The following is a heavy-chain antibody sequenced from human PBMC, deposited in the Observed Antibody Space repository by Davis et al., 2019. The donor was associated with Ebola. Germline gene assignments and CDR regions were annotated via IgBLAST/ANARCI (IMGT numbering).Heavy chain of an antibody. D-gene: IGHD2-2*01. V-gene: IGHV3-21*01. CDR1: GFTFSSYS. J-gene: IGHJ5*02. CDR3: ARDALGCSSTTCSLGNNWFDP. Sequence: GESLKISCAASGFTFSSYSMNWVRQAPGKGLEWVSSISSSSSYIYYADSVKGRFTISRDNAKNSLYLQMISLRDEDTAVYYCARDALGCSSTTCSLGNNWFDPWGQGTLVTVSS. CDR2: ISSSSSYI.